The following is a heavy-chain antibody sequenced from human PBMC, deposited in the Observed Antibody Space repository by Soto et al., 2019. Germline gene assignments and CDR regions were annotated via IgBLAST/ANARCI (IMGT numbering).Heavy chain of an antibody. CDR1: GFTFSSYG. J-gene: IGHJ6*02. CDR2: ISYDGSNK. D-gene: IGHD3-10*01. Sequence: QVQLVESGGGVVQPGRSLRLSCAASGFTFSSYGMHWVRQAPGKGLEWVAVISYDGSNKYYADSVKGRFTISRDNSKNTLYLQMNSLRAEDTGVYYCAKGWGLLWFGEAGMDVWGQGTTVTVSS. CDR3: AKGWGLLWFGEAGMDV. V-gene: IGHV3-30*18.